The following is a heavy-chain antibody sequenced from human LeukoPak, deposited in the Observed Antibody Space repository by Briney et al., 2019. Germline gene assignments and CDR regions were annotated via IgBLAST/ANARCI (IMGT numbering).Heavy chain of an antibody. Sequence: GESLQSSCKGSGYPFINDWIAWMRQMPGKGLEWVGISYPGDSETAYSPSSQGQVTISADRSISTAYLQWSSLEASDTAVYYCARHSKPGSTYYGMDVWGQGTTVTVSS. CDR2: SYPGDSET. D-gene: IGHD1-7*01. CDR3: ARHSKPGSTYYGMDV. J-gene: IGHJ6*02. V-gene: IGHV5-51*01. CDR1: GYPFINDW.